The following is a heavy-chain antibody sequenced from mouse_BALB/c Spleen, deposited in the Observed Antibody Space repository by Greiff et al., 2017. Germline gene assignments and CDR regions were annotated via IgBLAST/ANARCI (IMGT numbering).Heavy chain of an antibody. Sequence: VQLQQSGAELMKPGASVKISCKATGYTFSSYWIEWVKQRPGHGLEWIGEILPGSGSTNYNEKFKGKATFTADTSSNTAYMQLSSLTSEDSAVYDCARDYGYWGFYAVDYWGQGTSVTVSS. CDR2: ILPGSGST. J-gene: IGHJ4*01. CDR3: ARDYGYWGFYAVDY. CDR1: GYTFSSYW. V-gene: IGHV1-9*01. D-gene: IGHD2-2*01.